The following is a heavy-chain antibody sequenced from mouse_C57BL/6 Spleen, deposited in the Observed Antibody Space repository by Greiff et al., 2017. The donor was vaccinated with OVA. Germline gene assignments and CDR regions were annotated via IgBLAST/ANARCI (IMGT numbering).Heavy chain of an antibody. J-gene: IGHJ2*01. CDR2: INPSSGYT. Sequence: QVQLKESGAELARPGASVKMSCKASGYTFTSYTMHWVKQRPGQGLEWIGYINPSSGYTKYNQKFKDKATLTADKSSSTAYMQLSSLTSEDSAVYYCAIPDTFDYWGQGTTLTVSS. CDR3: AIPDTFDY. V-gene: IGHV1-4*01. CDR1: GYTFTSYT.